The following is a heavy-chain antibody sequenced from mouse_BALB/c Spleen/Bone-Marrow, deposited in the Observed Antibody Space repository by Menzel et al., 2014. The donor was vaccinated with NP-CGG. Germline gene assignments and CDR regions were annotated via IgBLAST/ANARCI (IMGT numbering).Heavy chain of an antibody. Sequence: VQLQQSGPELVKPGASVKISCKTSGYTFTESTINWVKQSHGKSLEWIGGINPNNGATGYNQKFKGKATLTVDKSSSTAYLELRGLTSDDSAVYYCARRDYGPAWFTYWGQGTLVTVSA. CDR2: INPNNGAT. CDR3: ARRDYGPAWFTY. CDR1: GYTFTEST. J-gene: IGHJ3*01. V-gene: IGHV1-18*01. D-gene: IGHD1-1*01.